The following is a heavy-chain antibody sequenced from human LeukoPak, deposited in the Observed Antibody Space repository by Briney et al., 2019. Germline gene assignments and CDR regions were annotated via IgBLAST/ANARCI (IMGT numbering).Heavy chain of an antibody. CDR2: IGSSSSSYI. J-gene: IGHJ4*02. CDR1: GLTFSSYS. Sequence: GGSLRLSCAASGLTFSSYSMNWVRQAPREGLEWVSSIGSSSSSYIYYADSVKGRFTISRDNAKNSLYLQMNSLRAEDTAVYYCARALVTPGYFDYWGQGTLVTVSS. D-gene: IGHD4-23*01. V-gene: IGHV3-21*01. CDR3: ARALVTPGYFDY.